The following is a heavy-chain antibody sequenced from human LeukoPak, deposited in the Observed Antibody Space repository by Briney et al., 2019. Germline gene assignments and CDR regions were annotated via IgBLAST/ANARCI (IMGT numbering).Heavy chain of an antibody. J-gene: IGHJ4*02. CDR1: GLTLNYYN. CDR2: ISSSSTYI. CDR3: AKDRAPYCSSSSCYGNFDY. V-gene: IGHV3-21*04. D-gene: IGHD2-2*01. Sequence: GGSLRLSCAASGLTLNYYNMNWVRQAPGKGLEWVSSISSSSTYIYYADSVRGRFTISRDNSKNTLYLQMNRLRAEDTALYYCAKDRAPYCSSSSCYGNFDYWGQGTLVTVSS.